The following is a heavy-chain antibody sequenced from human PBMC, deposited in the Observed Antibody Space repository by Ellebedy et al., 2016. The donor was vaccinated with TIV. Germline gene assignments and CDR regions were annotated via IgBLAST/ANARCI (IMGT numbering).Heavy chain of an antibody. D-gene: IGHD3-3*01. V-gene: IGHV3-33*01. J-gene: IGHJ4*02. CDR1: GFTFSSYG. CDR3: TRDTIFGVVISPFDY. CDR2: IWYDGSNK. Sequence: GESLKISXAASGFTFSSYGMHWVRQAPGKGLEWVAVIWYDGSNKYYADSVKGRFTISRDNSKNTLYLQMNSLKTEDTAVYYCTRDTIFGVVISPFDYWGQGTLVTVSS.